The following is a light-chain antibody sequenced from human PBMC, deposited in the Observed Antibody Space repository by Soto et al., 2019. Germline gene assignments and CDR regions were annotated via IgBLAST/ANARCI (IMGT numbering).Light chain of an antibody. CDR3: QQTYSSPYN. CDR2: AAS. Sequence: DIQMTQSPSSLSASVGDRVTITCRASQSIGKFLSWYQQKPGKAPNLLIYAASSLQTRVPSRFSGSGSGTDFTLAISSLQPEDFAIYYCQQTYSSPYNFGQGTNLELK. CDR1: QSIGKF. V-gene: IGKV1-39*01. J-gene: IGKJ2*01.